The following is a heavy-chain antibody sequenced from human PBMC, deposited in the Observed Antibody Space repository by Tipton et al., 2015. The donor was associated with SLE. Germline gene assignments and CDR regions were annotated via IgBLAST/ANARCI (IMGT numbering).Heavy chain of an antibody. V-gene: IGHV4-34*01. CDR1: GGSFSDYF. J-gene: IGHJ3*02. CDR3: ARDRGYYKWRGRRDIALDI. Sequence: TLSLTCAVYGGSFSDYFWSWIRQPPGKGLEWIGEINHSGSTNYNPSLKSRVTISVDTSKNQFSLKLSSVTAADTAVYYCARDRGYYKWRGRRDIALDIWGQGTMVTVSS. CDR2: INHSGST. D-gene: IGHD5-12*01.